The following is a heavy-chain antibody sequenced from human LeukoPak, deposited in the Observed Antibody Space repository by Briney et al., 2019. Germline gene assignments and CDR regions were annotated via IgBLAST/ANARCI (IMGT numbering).Heavy chain of an antibody. V-gene: IGHV4-39*07. J-gene: IGHJ4*02. Sequence: SETLSLTCTVSGGSISSSSYYWGWIRQPPGKGLEWIGSIYYSGSTYYNPSLKSRVTISVDTSKNQFSLKLSSVTAADTAVYYCARVVIYDSSGYYAYYFDYWGQGTLVTVSS. CDR2: IYYSGST. D-gene: IGHD3-22*01. CDR1: GGSISSSSYY. CDR3: ARVVIYDSSGYYAYYFDY.